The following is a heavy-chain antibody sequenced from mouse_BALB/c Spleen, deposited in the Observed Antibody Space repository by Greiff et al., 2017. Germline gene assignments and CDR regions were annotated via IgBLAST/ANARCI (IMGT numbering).Heavy chain of an antibody. V-gene: IGHV5-6*01. CDR2: ISSGGSYT. Sequence: EVQLVESGGDLVKPGGSLKLSCAASGFTFSSYGMSWVRQTPDKRLEWVATISSGGSYTYYPDSVKGRFTISRDNAKNTLYLQMSSLKSEDTAMYYCARDENAMDYWGQGTSVTVSS. CDR1: GFTFSSYG. J-gene: IGHJ4*01. CDR3: ARDENAMDY.